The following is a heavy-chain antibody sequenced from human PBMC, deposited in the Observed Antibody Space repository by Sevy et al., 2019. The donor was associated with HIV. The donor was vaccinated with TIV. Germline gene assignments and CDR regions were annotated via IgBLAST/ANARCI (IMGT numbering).Heavy chain of an antibody. D-gene: IGHD3-10*01. V-gene: IGHV3-15*01. CDR1: GFSFRETW. J-gene: IGHJ3*02. CDR3: TTMGYNGGFDI. CDR2: IKSKSDGGTT. Sequence: GGSLRLSCAASGFSFRETWMSWVRQGPGKGLELVGRIKSKSDGGTTDYAAPVKGRFTISRDDSKTTLYLQMNSLKTEDTDLYYCTTMGYNGGFDIWGQGTMVTVSS.